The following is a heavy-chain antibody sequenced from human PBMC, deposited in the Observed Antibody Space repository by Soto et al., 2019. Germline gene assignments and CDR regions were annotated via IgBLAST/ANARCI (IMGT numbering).Heavy chain of an antibody. CDR1: GGTFSSYA. V-gene: IGHV1-69*01. Sequence: QVQLVQSGAEVKKPGSSVKVSCKASGGTFSSYAISWVRQAPGQGLEWMGGIIPIFGTANYAQKFQGRVTITADESTSTAYMELSSLRSEDTAVYYCASVQKPYSGSYHYYFDYWGQGTLVTVSS. D-gene: IGHD1-26*01. CDR3: ASVQKPYSGSYHYYFDY. CDR2: IIPIFGTA. J-gene: IGHJ4*02.